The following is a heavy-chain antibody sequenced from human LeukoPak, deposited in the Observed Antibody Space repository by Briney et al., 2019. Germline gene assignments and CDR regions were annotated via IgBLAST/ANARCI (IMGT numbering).Heavy chain of an antibody. CDR1: GGSISSSSYY. V-gene: IGHV4-39*07. J-gene: IGHJ4*02. D-gene: IGHD1-7*01. CDR3: ARSYNWNYVEW. CDR2: IYYSGST. Sequence: SETLSLTCTVSGGSISSSSYYWGWLRQPPGKGLEGIGSIYYSGSTYYNPSLKSRVTISVDTSKNQFSLKLSSVTAADTAVYYCARSYNWNYVEWWGQGTLVTVSS.